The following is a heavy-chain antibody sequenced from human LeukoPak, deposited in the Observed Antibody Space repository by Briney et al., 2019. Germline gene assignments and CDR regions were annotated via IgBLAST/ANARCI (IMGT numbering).Heavy chain of an antibody. J-gene: IGHJ4*02. CDR1: GYILANYA. Sequence: GKSLRLSCSASGYILANYAMSWVRQAPGKGLEWVGRIKSKTDGGTTDYAAPVKGRFTISRDDSKDTLYLQMNSLKTEDTAVYYCTTDQGYWGQGTLVTVSS. CDR2: IKSKTDGGTT. V-gene: IGHV3-15*01. CDR3: TTDQGY.